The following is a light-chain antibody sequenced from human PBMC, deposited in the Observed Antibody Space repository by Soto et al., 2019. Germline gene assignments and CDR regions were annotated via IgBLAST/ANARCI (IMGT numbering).Light chain of an antibody. CDR3: QHVYTYPIT. V-gene: IGKV1-5*03. J-gene: IGKJ4*01. Sequence: DIQMTQSPSTLSASVGDRVTITCRASQSISNFLAWYQRRPGKAPKLLIYRASGLERGVPSRFIGGESGTEFTLTISRLQPDDFATYFCQHVYTYPITFGGGTKVESK. CDR1: QSISNF. CDR2: RAS.